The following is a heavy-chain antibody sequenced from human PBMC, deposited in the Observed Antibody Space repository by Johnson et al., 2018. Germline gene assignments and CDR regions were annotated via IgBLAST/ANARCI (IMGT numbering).Heavy chain of an antibody. V-gene: IGHV1-69*01. J-gene: IGHJ5*02. CDR3: GRDGADYGDYGRAPPEGYNWFDP. D-gene: IGHD4-17*01. CDR2: IIPIFGTA. Sequence: QVQLVQSGAEVKKPGSSVKVSCKASGGTFSSYAISWVRQAPGQGLEWMGGIIPIFGTAHYAQTFQGRGTITADESTSPAYMELSSLRAEATAVDYCGRDGADYGDYGRAPPEGYNWFDPWGQGTLVTVSS. CDR1: GGTFSSYA.